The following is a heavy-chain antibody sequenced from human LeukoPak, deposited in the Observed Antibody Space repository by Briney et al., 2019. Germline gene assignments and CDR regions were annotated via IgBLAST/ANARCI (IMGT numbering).Heavy chain of an antibody. CDR2: IKSKTDGGTT. V-gene: IGHV3-15*01. J-gene: IGHJ4*02. CDR3: TTDRFHYYDSSGIDY. CDR1: GFTFSNAW. D-gene: IGHD3-22*01. Sequence: GGSLRLSCAASGFTFSNAWMSWVRQAPGKGLEWVGRIKSKTDGGTTDYAAPVKGRFTISRDDSKNTLYLQMNSPKTEDTAVYYCTTDRFHYYDSSGIDYWGQGTLVTVSS.